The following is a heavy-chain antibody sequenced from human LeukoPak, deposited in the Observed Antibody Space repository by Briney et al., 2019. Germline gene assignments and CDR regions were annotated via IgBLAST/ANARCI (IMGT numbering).Heavy chain of an antibody. J-gene: IGHJ3*01. D-gene: IGHD5-12*01. CDR2: INSDGSST. V-gene: IGHV3-74*01. CDR3: VRDLAATSF. Sequence: GGSXXLXXXXXXXTFSNYXMXWVRQAPGKGLVWVSRINSDGSSTTYADSVRGRFTISRDNAKNTLWLQMNSLRAEDTAVYYCVRDLAATSFWGQGTMVTVSS. CDR1: XXTFSNYX.